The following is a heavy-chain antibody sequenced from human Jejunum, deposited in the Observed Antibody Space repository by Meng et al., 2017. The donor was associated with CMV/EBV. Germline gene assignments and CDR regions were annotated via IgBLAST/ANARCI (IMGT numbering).Heavy chain of an antibody. D-gene: IGHD1-14*01. J-gene: IGHJ4*02. Sequence: ASFSDNYWSWIRQSPGEELEWIGEVTPYGTATYNPSLESRVTISRDTSKNQFSLRLTSVTVEDTAVYYCARAPPVAAPGSYSDSWGQGAQVTVSS. CDR1: ASFSDNY. V-gene: IGHV4-34*01. CDR2: VTPYGTA. CDR3: ARAPPVAAPGSYSDS.